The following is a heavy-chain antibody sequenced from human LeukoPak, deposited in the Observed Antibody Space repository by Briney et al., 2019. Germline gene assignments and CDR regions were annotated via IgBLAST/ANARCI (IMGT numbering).Heavy chain of an antibody. J-gene: IGHJ4*02. Sequence: SETLSLTCTVSGGSISSYYWSWIRQPPGKGLEWIGYIYYSGSTNYNPSLKSRVTISVDTSKNQFSLKLSSVTAADTAVYYCARAGPYYDSSGYYLDYWGQGTLVTVSS. CDR2: IYYSGST. D-gene: IGHD3-22*01. CDR1: GGSISSYY. CDR3: ARAGPYYDSSGYYLDY. V-gene: IGHV4-59*01.